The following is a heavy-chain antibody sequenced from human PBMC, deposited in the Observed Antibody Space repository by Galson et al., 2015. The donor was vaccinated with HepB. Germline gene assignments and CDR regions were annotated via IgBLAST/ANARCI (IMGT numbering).Heavy chain of an antibody. CDR1: GFSLSTSGMC. Sequence: PALVKPTQTLTLTCTFSGFSLSTSGMCVSWIRQPPGKALEWLARIDWDDDKYYSTSLKTRLTISKDTSKNQVVLTMTNMDPVDTATYYCARSAMATHHYYYYGMDVWGQGTTVTVSS. CDR3: ARSAMATHHYYYYGMDV. J-gene: IGHJ6*02. CDR2: IDWDDDK. V-gene: IGHV2-70*11. D-gene: IGHD5-24*01.